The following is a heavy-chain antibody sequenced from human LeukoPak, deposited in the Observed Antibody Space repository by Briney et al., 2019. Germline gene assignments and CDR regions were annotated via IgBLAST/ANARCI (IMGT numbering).Heavy chain of an antibody. CDR1: GYTLTELS. CDR3: ATILHSGLWFRELQLDY. J-gene: IGHJ4*02. D-gene: IGHD3-10*01. Sequence: ASVKVSCKVSGYTLTELSMHWVRQAPGKGLEWMGGFDPEDGETIYAQKLQGRVTMTEDTSTDTAYMELSSLRSEDTAVYYCATILHSGLWFRELQLDYWGQGTLVAVSS. V-gene: IGHV1-24*01. CDR2: FDPEDGET.